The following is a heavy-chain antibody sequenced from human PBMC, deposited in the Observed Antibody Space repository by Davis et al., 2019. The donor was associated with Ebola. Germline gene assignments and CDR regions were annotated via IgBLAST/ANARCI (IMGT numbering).Heavy chain of an antibody. J-gene: IGHJ3*02. CDR2: IGTRGDPT. Sequence: GESLKISCAASGLILSSYEMNWVRQAPGKGLKWVSYIGTRGDPTVYADSVKGRFTVSRDDANNSLSLLMNSLRDEDTAIYYCVKDYLFALDIWGQGTMVTVSS. CDR3: VKDYLFALDI. CDR1: GLILSSYE. V-gene: IGHV3-48*03.